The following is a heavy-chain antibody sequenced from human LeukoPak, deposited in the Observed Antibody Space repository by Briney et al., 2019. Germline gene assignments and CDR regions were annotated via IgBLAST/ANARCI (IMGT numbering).Heavy chain of an antibody. J-gene: IGHJ3*02. CDR1: GFTFSSYA. CDR2: ISYDGSNK. V-gene: IGHV3-30*04. CDR3: ARGRGDYDPMAFDI. Sequence: GGSLRLSCAASGFTFSSYAMHWVRQAPGKGLEWVAVISYDGSNKYYADSVKGRFTISRDNSKNTLYLQMNSLRAEDTAVYYCARGRGDYDPMAFDIWGQGTMVTVSS. D-gene: IGHD3-16*01.